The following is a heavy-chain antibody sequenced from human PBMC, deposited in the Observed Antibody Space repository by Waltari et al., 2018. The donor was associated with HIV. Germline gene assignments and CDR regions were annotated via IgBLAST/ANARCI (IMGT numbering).Heavy chain of an antibody. Sequence: QVHLQQWGAGLLKPSETLSLTCAVYGGSRSGYYWSWIRQPPGKGLGWIGEINHSGNTKSNPSLKSRVTISADTSKNQFSLKLSSVTAADTAVYYCAGAGDDYSPTLGQGTLVTVSS. CDR1: GGSRSGYY. CDR3: AGAGDDYSPT. CDR2: INHSGNT. D-gene: IGHD4-4*01. J-gene: IGHJ5*02. V-gene: IGHV4-34*02.